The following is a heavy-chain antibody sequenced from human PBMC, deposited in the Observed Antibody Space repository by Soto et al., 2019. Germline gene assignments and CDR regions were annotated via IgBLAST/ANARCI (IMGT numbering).Heavy chain of an antibody. V-gene: IGHV3-30*18. CDR2: ISYDGSNK. Sequence: QVQLVESGGGVVQPGRSLRLSCAASGFTFSTSGMHWVRQAPGKGLEWVAVISYDGSNKYYADSVKGRFTISRDNSKNTLYLQMSSLRAEDTAVYYCAKGFSYSVIDYWGQGTLVTVSS. CDR3: AKGFSYSVIDY. CDR1: GFTFSTSG. D-gene: IGHD5-18*01. J-gene: IGHJ4*02.